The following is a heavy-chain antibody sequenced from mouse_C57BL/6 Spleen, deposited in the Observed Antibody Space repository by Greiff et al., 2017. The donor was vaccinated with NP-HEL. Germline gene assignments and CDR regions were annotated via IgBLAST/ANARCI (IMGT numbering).Heavy chain of an antibody. V-gene: IGHV1-69*01. CDR1: GYTFTSYW. J-gene: IGHJ2*01. CDR3: PRWDYYGSSHYFDY. D-gene: IGHD1-1*01. CDR2: IDPSDSYT. Sequence: QVQLQQPGAELVMPGASVKLSCKASGYTFTSYWMHWVKQRPGQGLEWIGEIDPSDSYTNYNQKFKGKSTLTVDKSSSTAYMQLSSLTSEDSAVYYCPRWDYYGSSHYFDYWGQGTTLTVSS.